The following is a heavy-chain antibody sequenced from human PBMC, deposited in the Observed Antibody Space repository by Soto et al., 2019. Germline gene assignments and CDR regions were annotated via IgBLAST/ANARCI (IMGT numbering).Heavy chain of an antibody. CDR1: GYSFTSYW. CDR2: IYPGDSDT. CDR3: ARRMAPGGYDFWSGPIDY. D-gene: IGHD3-3*01. Sequence: GESLKISCKGSGYSFTSYWIGWVRQMPGKGLEWMGIIYPGDSDTRYSPSFQGQVTISADKSISTAYLQWSSLKASDTAMYYCARRMAPGGYDFWSGPIDYWGQGTLVTVSS. J-gene: IGHJ4*02. V-gene: IGHV5-51*01.